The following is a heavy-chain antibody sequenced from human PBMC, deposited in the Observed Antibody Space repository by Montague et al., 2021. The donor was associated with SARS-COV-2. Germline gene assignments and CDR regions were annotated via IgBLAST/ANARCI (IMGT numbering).Heavy chain of an antibody. CDR3: ARATVYINMILVVITSVNHYFDP. D-gene: IGHD3-22*01. CDR2: INHSGSA. J-gene: IGHJ4*02. V-gene: IGHV4-34*01. Sequence: SETLSLTCAVSGGSFSGYYWTWIRQSPGKGLEWIGEINHSGSANYSQSLESRVAISVDASKNQFYLSLNSVTAAATAIYYCARATVYINMILVVITSVNHYFDPWGQGTLVTVSP. CDR1: GGSFSGYY.